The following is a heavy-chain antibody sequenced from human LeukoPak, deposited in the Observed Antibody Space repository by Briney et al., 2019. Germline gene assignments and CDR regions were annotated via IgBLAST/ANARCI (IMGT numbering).Heavy chain of an antibody. V-gene: IGHV3-21*01. CDR2: ISSSSSYI. Sequence: PGGSLRLSCAASGFTFSSYSMNWVRQAPGKGLEWVSSISSSSSYIYYADSVKGRFTISRDNAKNSLYLQMNSLRAEDTAVYYCTRTRLAAAGHDYWGQGALVTVSS. J-gene: IGHJ4*02. D-gene: IGHD6-13*01. CDR3: TRTRLAAAGHDY. CDR1: GFTFSSYS.